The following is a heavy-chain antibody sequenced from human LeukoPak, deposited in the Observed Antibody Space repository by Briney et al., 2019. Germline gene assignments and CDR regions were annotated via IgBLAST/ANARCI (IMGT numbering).Heavy chain of an antibody. Sequence: PGGSLRLSCAASGFTFSNYDMNWVRQAPGKGLEWVSYISRSGVNIYAESVKGRFTISRDNTKNSLYLQMNSLRVEDTAVYYCATVYGNYGPYWGQGTLVTVSS. V-gene: IGHV3-48*03. J-gene: IGHJ4*02. CDR3: ATVYGNYGPY. CDR2: ISRSGVNI. D-gene: IGHD4-11*01. CDR1: GFTFSNYD.